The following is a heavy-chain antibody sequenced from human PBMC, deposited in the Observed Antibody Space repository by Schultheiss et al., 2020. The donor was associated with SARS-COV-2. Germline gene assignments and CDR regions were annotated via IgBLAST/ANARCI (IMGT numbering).Heavy chain of an antibody. J-gene: IGHJ5*02. Sequence: GGSLRLSCAASGFTFSDYWMHWVRQAPGKGLEWVSYISSSGSTIYYADSVKGRFTISRDNAKNSLYLQMNSLRAEDTAVYYCARGSGWYEFGWFDPWGQGTLVTVSS. V-gene: IGHV3-11*04. D-gene: IGHD6-19*01. CDR1: GFTFSDYW. CDR3: ARGSGWYEFGWFDP. CDR2: ISSSGSTI.